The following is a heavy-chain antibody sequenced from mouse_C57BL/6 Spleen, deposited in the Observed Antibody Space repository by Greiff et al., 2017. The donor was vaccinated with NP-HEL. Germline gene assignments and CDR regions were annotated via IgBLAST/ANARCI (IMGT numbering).Heavy chain of an antibody. CDR3: VRQGIYYDYYFDY. J-gene: IGHJ2*01. Sequence: EAGGGLVQPKGSLKLSCAASGFSFNTYAMNWVRQAPGKGLEWVARIRSKSNNYATYYADSVKDRFTISRDDSESMLYLQMNNLKTEDTAMYYCVRQGIYYDYYFDYWGQGTTLTVSS. CDR2: IRSKSNNYAT. D-gene: IGHD2-4*01. CDR1: GFSFNTYA. V-gene: IGHV10-1*01.